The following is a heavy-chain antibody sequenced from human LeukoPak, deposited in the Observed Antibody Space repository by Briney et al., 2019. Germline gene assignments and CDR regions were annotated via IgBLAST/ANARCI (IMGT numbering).Heavy chain of an antibody. CDR3: AKTSSGWMYYFDY. CDR2: IYYTGST. D-gene: IGHD6-19*01. J-gene: IGHJ4*02. V-gene: IGHV4-59*02. CDR1: GGSVSSHY. Sequence: SETLSLTCTVSGGSVSSHYWSWIRQPPGKGLEGMGYIYYTGSTNYNPSLKSRVTISVDTSKNQFSLRLSSVTAADTAVYYCAKTSSGWMYYFDYWGQGTPVTVSS.